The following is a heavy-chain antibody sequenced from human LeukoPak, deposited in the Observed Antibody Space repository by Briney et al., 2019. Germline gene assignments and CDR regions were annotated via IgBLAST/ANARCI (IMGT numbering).Heavy chain of an antibody. CDR1: GGSISSYY. Sequence: SETLSLTCTVSGGSISSYYWSWIRQPPGKGLEWIGYIYYSGSTNYNPSLKSRVTISVDTSKNQFSLKLSSVTAADTAVYYCARPMYSSGWFAFDYWGQGTLVTVSS. J-gene: IGHJ4*02. CDR3: ARPMYSSGWFAFDY. CDR2: IYYSGST. V-gene: IGHV4-59*08. D-gene: IGHD6-19*01.